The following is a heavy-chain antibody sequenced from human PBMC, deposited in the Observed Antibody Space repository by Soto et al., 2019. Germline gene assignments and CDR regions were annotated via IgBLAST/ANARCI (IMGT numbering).Heavy chain of an antibody. CDR2: IIPIFGTP. V-gene: IGHV1-69*12. Sequence: QVQLVQSGAEVKKPGSSVKVSCKASGGTFSSYAISWVRQAPGQGLEWMGGIIPIFGTPNYAQKFQGRVTITADESTSTGYMELGSLRSEDTAVYYCASSRKDYYYYGMDVWGQGTTVTVSS. J-gene: IGHJ6*02. D-gene: IGHD6-13*01. CDR3: ASSRKDYYYYGMDV. CDR1: GGTFSSYA.